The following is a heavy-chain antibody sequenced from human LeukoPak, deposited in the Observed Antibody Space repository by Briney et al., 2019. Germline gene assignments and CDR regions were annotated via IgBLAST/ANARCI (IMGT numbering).Heavy chain of an antibody. J-gene: IGHJ6*03. D-gene: IGHD5-18*01. Sequence: SETLSLTCTVSGGSISSYYWSWIRQPPGKGLEWIGYIYYSGSTNYNPSLKSRVTISVDTSKNQFSLKLSSVTAADTAVYYCARGEFGVYSYGIYYYYYYMDVWGKGTTVTVS. CDR3: ARGEFGVYSYGIYYYYYYMDV. CDR2: IYYSGST. CDR1: GGSISSYY. V-gene: IGHV4-59*01.